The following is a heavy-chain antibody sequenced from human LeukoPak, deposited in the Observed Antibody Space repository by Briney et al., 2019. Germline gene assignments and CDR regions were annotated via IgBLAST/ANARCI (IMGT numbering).Heavy chain of an antibody. CDR3: ARQARAGPILRLGELSSP. V-gene: IGHV4-39*01. J-gene: IGHJ5*02. CDR2: IYYSGST. CDR1: GGSISSSSYY. D-gene: IGHD3-16*02. Sequence: SETLSLTCTVSGGSISSSSYYWGWIRQPPGKGLEWIGSIYYSGSTYYNPYLKSRVTISVDTSKNQFSLKLSSVTAADTAVYYCARQARAGPILRLGELSSPWGQGTLVTVSS.